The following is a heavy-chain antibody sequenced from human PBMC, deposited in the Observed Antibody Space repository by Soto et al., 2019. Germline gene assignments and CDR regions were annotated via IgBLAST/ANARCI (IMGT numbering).Heavy chain of an antibody. J-gene: IGHJ4*02. CDR1: GFTFSSHA. D-gene: IGHD6-13*01. CDR3: AKDQGSSWYEIDY. Sequence: PGGSLRLSCTASGFTFSSHAMTWVRQAPGKGLEWVSSISGSGISIYYADSVKGRFTISRDNSKNTLYLQMNSLRAEDTAVYYCAKDQGSSWYEIDYWGQGTLVTVSS. CDR2: ISGSGISI. V-gene: IGHV3-23*01.